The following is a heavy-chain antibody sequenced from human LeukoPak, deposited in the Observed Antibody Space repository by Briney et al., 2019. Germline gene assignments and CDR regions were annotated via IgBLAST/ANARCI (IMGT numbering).Heavy chain of an antibody. J-gene: IGHJ6*04. Sequence: GASVKVSCKASGGTFSSSGINWVRQAPGQGLEWVGGIIPIFDTPNYAHKFLGRVTITADKSTSTAYMELSSLRSEDTAVYYCTRGAFNYNDGYYHGMDVWGKGTTVTVSS. V-gene: IGHV1-69*06. CDR1: GGTFSSSG. CDR2: IIPIFDTP. CDR3: TRGAFNYNDGYYHGMDV. D-gene: IGHD1-1*01.